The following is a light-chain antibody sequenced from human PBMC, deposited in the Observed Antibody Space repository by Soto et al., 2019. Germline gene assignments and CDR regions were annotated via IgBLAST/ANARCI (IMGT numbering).Light chain of an antibody. V-gene: IGKV3-20*01. CDR3: QQYATIT. Sequence: EIVLTQSPGTLSLSPGERATLSCRASQSFSSSYLAWYQQKPGQAPRLLIYGASSRATGVPDRFSGSGSGTDFTLTISRLEPEDFAVYYCQQYATITFGQGTRLEIK. CDR2: GAS. J-gene: IGKJ5*01. CDR1: QSFSSSY.